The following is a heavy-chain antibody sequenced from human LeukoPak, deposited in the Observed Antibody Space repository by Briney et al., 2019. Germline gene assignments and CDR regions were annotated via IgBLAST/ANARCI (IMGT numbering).Heavy chain of an antibody. CDR2: IVVGSGNT. Sequence: ASVKVSCKASGFTFTSPAMQWVRQARGQRLEWIGWIVVGSGNTNYAQKFQERVTITRDMSTSTAYMELSSLRSEDTAVYYCAADTARAYCGGDCLADWGQGTLVTVSS. CDR3: AADTARAYCGGDCLAD. CDR1: GFTFTSPA. J-gene: IGHJ4*02. D-gene: IGHD2-21*02. V-gene: IGHV1-58*02.